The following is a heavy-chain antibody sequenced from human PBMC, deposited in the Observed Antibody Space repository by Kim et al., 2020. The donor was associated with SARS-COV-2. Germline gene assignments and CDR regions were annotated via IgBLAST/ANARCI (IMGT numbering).Heavy chain of an antibody. CDR3: ARDLSSSSWVISAFDI. V-gene: IGHV1-3*01. CDR1: GYTFTSYA. D-gene: IGHD6-13*01. CDR2: INAGNGNT. Sequence: ASVKVSCKASGYTFTSYAMHWVRQAPGQRLEWMGWINAGNGNTKYSQKFQGRVTITRDTSASTAYMELSSLRSEDTAVYYCARDLSSSSWVISAFDIWGQGTMVTVSS. J-gene: IGHJ3*02.